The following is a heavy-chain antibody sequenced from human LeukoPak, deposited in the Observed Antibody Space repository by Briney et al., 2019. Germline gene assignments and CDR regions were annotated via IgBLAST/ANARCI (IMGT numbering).Heavy chain of an antibody. CDR3: AADQGYSVGY. D-gene: IGHD5-18*01. Sequence: GESLKISCKGSGYSFTSCWIGWVRQMPGKGLEWVGSIFPGDAYTTYSPSFQGQVTISADKSISTAYLQWNSLKASDTAMYYCAADQGYSVGYWGQGTLVTVSS. CDR1: GYSFTSCW. J-gene: IGHJ4*02. CDR2: IFPGDAYT. V-gene: IGHV5-51*01.